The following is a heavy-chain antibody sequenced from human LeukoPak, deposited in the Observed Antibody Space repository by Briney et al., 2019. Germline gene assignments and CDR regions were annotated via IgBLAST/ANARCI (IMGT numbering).Heavy chain of an antibody. Sequence: SETLSLTCTVSGGSISSSSYYWGWIRQPPGKGLEWIGSIYYSGSTYYNPSLKSRVTISVDTSKNQFSLKLSSVTAADTAVYYCARLIMATRTLASFDYWGQGTLVTVSS. CDR3: ARLIMATRTLASFDY. D-gene: IGHD5-24*01. CDR2: IYYSGST. CDR1: GGSISSSSYY. J-gene: IGHJ4*02. V-gene: IGHV4-39*01.